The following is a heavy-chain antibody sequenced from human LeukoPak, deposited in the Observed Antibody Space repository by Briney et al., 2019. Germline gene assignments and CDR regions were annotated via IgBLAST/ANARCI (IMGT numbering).Heavy chain of an antibody. Sequence: SETLSLTCTVSGGSISSYYWSWIRQPPGKGLEWIGYIYHSGSTYYNPSLKSRVTISVDRSKNQFSLKLSSVTAADTAVYYCASVDRIAAAGTRYWGQGTLVTVSS. D-gene: IGHD6-13*01. CDR3: ASVDRIAAAGTRY. V-gene: IGHV4-59*12. CDR1: GGSISSYY. CDR2: IYHSGST. J-gene: IGHJ4*02.